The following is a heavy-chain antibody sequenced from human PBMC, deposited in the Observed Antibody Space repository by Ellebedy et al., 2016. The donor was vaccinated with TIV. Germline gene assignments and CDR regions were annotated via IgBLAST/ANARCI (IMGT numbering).Heavy chain of an antibody. J-gene: IGHJ4*02. CDR3: ATRYSGYSFGVY. CDR2: ISHDGSDK. CDR1: GFTFANYG. V-gene: IGHV3-30*03. D-gene: IGHD5-12*01. Sequence: GGSLRLXCVTSGFTFANYGMHWVRQVPGKGLEWVAFISHDGSDKSYSDSVRGRFTISRDDSKNMVHLQMNSLRLEDSTVYFCATRYSGYSFGVYWGQGTLVTVSS.